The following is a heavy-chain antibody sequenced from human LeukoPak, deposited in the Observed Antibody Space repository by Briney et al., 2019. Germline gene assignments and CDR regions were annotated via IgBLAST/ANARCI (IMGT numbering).Heavy chain of an antibody. Sequence: ASVKVSCKASGGTFSSYAIGWVRQAPGQGLEWMGGIIPIFGTANYAQKFQGRVTITADESTSTAYMELSSLRSEDTAVYYCATYVGSGSDYWGQGTLVTVSS. CDR3: ATYVGSGSDY. CDR2: IIPIFGTA. V-gene: IGHV1-69*13. D-gene: IGHD6-19*01. J-gene: IGHJ4*02. CDR1: GGTFSSYA.